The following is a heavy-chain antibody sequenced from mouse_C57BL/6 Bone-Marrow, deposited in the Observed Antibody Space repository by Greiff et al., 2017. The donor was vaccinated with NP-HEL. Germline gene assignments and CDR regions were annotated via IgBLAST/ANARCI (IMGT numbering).Heavy chain of an antibody. D-gene: IGHD1-1*01. CDR3: AKNHYYGSSYWYFDV. Sequence: VNLVESGPGLVQPSQSLSITCTVSGFSLTSYGVHWVRQSPGKGLEWLGVIWRGGSTDYNAAFMSRLSITKDNSKSQVFFKMNSLQADDTAIYYCAKNHYYGSSYWYFDVWGTGTTVTVSS. V-gene: IGHV2-5*01. CDR2: IWRGGST. J-gene: IGHJ1*03. CDR1: GFSLTSYG.